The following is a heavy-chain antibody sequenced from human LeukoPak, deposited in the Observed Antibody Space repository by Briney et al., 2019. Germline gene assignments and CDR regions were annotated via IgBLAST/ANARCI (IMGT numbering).Heavy chain of an antibody. CDR1: GGSISSYY. CDR2: IYYSGST. V-gene: IGHV4-59*08. Sequence: PSETLSLTCTVSGGSISSYYRSWIRQPPGKGLEWIGYIYYSGSTNYNPSLKSRVTISVDTSKNQFSLKLSSVTAADTAVYYCARHRHSGHAFDIWGQGTMVTVSS. D-gene: IGHD1-26*01. CDR3: ARHRHSGHAFDI. J-gene: IGHJ3*02.